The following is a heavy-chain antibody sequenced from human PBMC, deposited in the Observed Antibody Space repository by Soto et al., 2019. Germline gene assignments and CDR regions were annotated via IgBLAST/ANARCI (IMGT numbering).Heavy chain of an antibody. CDR1: GYSFTSYW. D-gene: IGHD1-26*01. J-gene: IGHJ4*02. CDR2: IHPGDSDT. CDR3: ARLSTTRGSYDRLDY. V-gene: IGHV5-51*01. Sequence: PGESLKISCKGSGYSFTSYWIGWVRQMPGKGLEWMGIIHPGDSDTRYSPSFQGQVTISADKSISTAYLQWSSLKASDTAMYYCARLSTTRGSYDRLDYWGQGXLVTVHS.